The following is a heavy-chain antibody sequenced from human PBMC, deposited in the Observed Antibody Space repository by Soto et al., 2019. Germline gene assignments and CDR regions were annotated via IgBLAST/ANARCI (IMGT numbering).Heavy chain of an antibody. D-gene: IGHD6-13*01. J-gene: IGHJ4*02. Sequence: QVQLVQSGAEVKKPGSSVKVSCKASGGTFSSYAISWVRQAPGQGLEWMGGIIPIFGTANYAQKFQGRVTITADESTSTAYMELSSLRSEDTVVYYCARDTQAYRRSWAIFDYWGQGTLVTVSS. V-gene: IGHV1-69*12. CDR2: IIPIFGTA. CDR3: ARDTQAYRRSWAIFDY. CDR1: GGTFSSYA.